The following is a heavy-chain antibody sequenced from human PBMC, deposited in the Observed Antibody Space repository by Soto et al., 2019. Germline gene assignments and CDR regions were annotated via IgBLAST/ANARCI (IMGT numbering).Heavy chain of an antibody. Sequence: EASVKVSCKTCRDNVKKKVVAGVRQAPGQGLEWMGGTIPALGKTHYIEKFQGRVTITVDDATRTVYMEVRDLTSEDTAIYSCARGPVLLSAMDAWGQGTTVTVSS. CDR1: RDNVKKKV. D-gene: IGHD2-15*01. V-gene: IGHV1-69*10. CDR3: ARGPVLLSAMDA. J-gene: IGHJ6*02. CDR2: TIPALGKT.